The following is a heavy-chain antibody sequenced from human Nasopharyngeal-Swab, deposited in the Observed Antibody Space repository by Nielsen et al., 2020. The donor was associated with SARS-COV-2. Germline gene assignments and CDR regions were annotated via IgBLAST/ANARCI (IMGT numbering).Heavy chain of an antibody. V-gene: IGHV1-69*13. CDR1: GGTFSSYA. CDR3: ARGYSGYGYYFDY. J-gene: IGHJ4*02. D-gene: IGHD5-12*01. Sequence: SVKVSCKAYGGTFSSYAISRVRQAPGQGLEWMGGIIPIFGTANYAQKFQGRVTITADESTSTAYMELSSLRSEDTAVYYCARGYSGYGYYFDYWGQGTLVTVSS. CDR2: IIPIFGTA.